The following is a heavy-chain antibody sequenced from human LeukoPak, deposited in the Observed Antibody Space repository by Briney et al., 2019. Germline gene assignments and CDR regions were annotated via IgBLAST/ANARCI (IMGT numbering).Heavy chain of an antibody. CDR1: GGSISSYY. D-gene: IGHD1-26*01. J-gene: IGHJ4*02. CDR3: ARLVKVGATRFVDY. Sequence: SETLSLTCTVSGGSISSYYWSWIRQPPGKGLEWIGYIYYSGSTSYNPSLKSRVTISVDTSKNQFSLKLSSVTAADTAVYYCARLVKVGATRFVDYWGQGTLVTVSS. CDR2: IYYSGST. V-gene: IGHV4-59*08.